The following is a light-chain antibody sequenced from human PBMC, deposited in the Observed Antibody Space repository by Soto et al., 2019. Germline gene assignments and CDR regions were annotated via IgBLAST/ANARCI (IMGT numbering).Light chain of an antibody. J-gene: IGKJ1*01. V-gene: IGKV1-9*01. CDR1: QDINNY. Sequence: IQVTNSASALTASVGDRVTITCRASQDINNYLAWDQQKPGKAPKLLIYAVSTLPSGVPSRFSGSGSVTDFTLTISGLQPEDFATYYCQQLTTFPWPFGLGAKV. CDR3: QQLTTFPWP. CDR2: AVS.